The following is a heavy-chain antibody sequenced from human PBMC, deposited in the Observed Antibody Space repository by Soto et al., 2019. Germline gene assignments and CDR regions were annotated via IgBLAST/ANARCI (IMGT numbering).Heavy chain of an antibody. CDR2: ISSDGGNK. CDR1: GFTFSDYV. D-gene: IGHD2-15*01. V-gene: IGHV3-30-3*01. Sequence: QVQLVESGGGVVQPGRSLRLSCAVSGFTFSDYVMHWVRQAPGKGPEWVAFISSDGGNKNYVDSVKGRFTISRDNSKNPLYLQRDSLRGEDTAVFYCARARWTPLPDCGGQGTLVTVAS. J-gene: IGHJ4*02. CDR3: ARARWTPLPDC.